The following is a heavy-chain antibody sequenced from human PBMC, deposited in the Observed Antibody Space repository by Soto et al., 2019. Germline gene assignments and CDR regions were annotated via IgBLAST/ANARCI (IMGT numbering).Heavy chain of an antibody. CDR1: GYTFTSYD. CDR3: ARGYYYDSSGSRNWFDP. V-gene: IGHV1-8*01. Sequence: GASVKVSCKASGYTFTSYDTNWVRQATGQGLEWMGWMNPNSGNTGYAQKFQGRVTMTRNTSISTAYMELSSLRSEDTAVYYCARGYYYDSSGSRNWFDPWGQGTLVTVSS. CDR2: MNPNSGNT. D-gene: IGHD3-22*01. J-gene: IGHJ5*02.